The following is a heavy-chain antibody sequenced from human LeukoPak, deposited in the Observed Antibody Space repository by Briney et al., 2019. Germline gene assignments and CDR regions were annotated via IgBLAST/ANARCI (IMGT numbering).Heavy chain of an antibody. D-gene: IGHD5-18*01. V-gene: IGHV5-51*01. CDR1: GYSFTSYW. J-gene: IGHJ1*01. CDR3: ATPVDTAMVSAEYFQH. CDR2: IYPGDSDT. Sequence: GESLKISCKGSGYSFTSYWIGWVRQMPGKGLEWMGIIYPGDSDTRYSPSFQGQVTISADKSTSTAYLQWSSLKASDTAMYYCATPVDTAMVSAEYFQHWGQGTLVTVSS.